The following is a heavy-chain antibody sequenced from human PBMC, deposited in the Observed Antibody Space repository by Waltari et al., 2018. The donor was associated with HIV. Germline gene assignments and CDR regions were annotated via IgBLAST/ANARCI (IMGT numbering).Heavy chain of an antibody. CDR1: GGSISRYY. Sequence: QVQLQESGPGLVKPSETLSLTCTVSGGSISRYYWSRIRQPPGKGLEWIGYISYSGSTNYNPSLKSRVTISVDTSKNQFSLKLSSVTAADTAVYYCARHGGYSSPLGYWGQGTLVTVSS. CDR2: ISYSGST. D-gene: IGHD6-13*01. V-gene: IGHV4-59*08. CDR3: ARHGGYSSPLGY. J-gene: IGHJ4*02.